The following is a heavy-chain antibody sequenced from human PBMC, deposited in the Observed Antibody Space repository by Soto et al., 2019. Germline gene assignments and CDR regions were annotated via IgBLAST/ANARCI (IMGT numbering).Heavy chain of an antibody. CDR3: AKIVRGGIYDYVWGSYRLDYYYGMDV. CDR1: GFTFSSYG. V-gene: IGHV3-30*18. CDR2: ISYDGSNK. D-gene: IGHD3-16*02. Sequence: QVQLVESGGGVVQPGRSLRLSCAASGFTFSSYGMHWVRQAPGKGLEWVAVISYDGSNKYYADSVKGRFTISRDNSKNTLYLQTNSLRGEDEGVYYCAKIVRGGIYDYVWGSYRLDYYYGMDVWGQGTTVTVSS. J-gene: IGHJ6*02.